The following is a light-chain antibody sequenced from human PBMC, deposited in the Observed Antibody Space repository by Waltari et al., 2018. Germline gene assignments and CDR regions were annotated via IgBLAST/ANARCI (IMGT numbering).Light chain of an antibody. CDR2: GKN. CDR1: SPRSYY. CDR3: NSRDSSGNHLV. J-gene: IGLJ2*01. Sequence: SSELTQDPAVSVALGQPVRITCQGDSPRSYYASWYQQKTGQAPVLVIYGKNNRPPGIPDRFSGSSSGNTASLTITGAQAEDEADYYCNSRDSSGNHLVFGGGTKLTVL. V-gene: IGLV3-19*01.